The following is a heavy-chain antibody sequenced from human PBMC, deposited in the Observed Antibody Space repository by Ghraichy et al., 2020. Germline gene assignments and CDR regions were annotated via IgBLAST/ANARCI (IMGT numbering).Heavy chain of an antibody. D-gene: IGHD4-17*01. CDR2: IKSKTDGGTT. CDR1: GFTFSNAW. CDR3: TTAPSVTTFYYGMDV. V-gene: IGHV3-15*01. J-gene: IGHJ6*02. Sequence: GESLNISCAASGFTFSNAWMSWVRQAPGKGLEWVGRIKSKTDGGTTDYAAPVKGRFTISRDDSKNTLYLQMNSLKTEDTAVYYCTTAPSVTTFYYGMDVWGQGTTVTVS.